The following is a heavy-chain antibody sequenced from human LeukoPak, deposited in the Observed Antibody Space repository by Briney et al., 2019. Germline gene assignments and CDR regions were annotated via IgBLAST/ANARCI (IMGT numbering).Heavy chain of an antibody. CDR1: GFTFSSYG. CDR2: ISYDGSNK. CDR3: STFLIFFKGPSTSGLDLLDY. V-gene: IGHV3-30*03. D-gene: IGHD3-3*02. Sequence: PGRSLRLSCAASGFTFSSYGMHWVRQAPGKGLEWVAVISYDGSNKYYADSVKGRFTISRDNSKNTLYLQMNSLKTEDTAVYYCSTFLIFFKGPSTSGLDLLDYWGQGTLVTVSS. J-gene: IGHJ4*02.